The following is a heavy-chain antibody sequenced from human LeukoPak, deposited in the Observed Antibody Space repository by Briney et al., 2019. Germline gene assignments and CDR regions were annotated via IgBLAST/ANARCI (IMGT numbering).Heavy chain of an antibody. CDR1: GGSFSSGLYY. Sequence: SETLSLTCTVSGGSFSSGLYYWSWIRQPPGKGLEWIGYIYYSGSTNYNPSLKSRVTISLDTSKNQFSLKLSSVTAADTAFYYCARTALGNYDSKSDYWGQGTLVTVSS. D-gene: IGHD3-22*01. CDR3: ARTALGNYDSKSDY. V-gene: IGHV4-61*01. J-gene: IGHJ4*02. CDR2: IYYSGST.